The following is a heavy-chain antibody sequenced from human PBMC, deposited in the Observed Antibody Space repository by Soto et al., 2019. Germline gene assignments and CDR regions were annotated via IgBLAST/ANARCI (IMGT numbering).Heavy chain of an antibody. Sequence: ASVKVSCKASGDTFTGYYMHWVRQAPGQGLEWMGWINHTSAGTNYAQKFQVLVTLARDTSISTACMEMSRLRSDDTVVSYCAACSGGSCYYFDCWGQGTLVTVSS. CDR3: AACSGGSCYYFDC. V-gene: IGHV1-2*04. J-gene: IGHJ4*02. CDR2: INHTSAGT. CDR1: GDTFTGYY. D-gene: IGHD2-15*01.